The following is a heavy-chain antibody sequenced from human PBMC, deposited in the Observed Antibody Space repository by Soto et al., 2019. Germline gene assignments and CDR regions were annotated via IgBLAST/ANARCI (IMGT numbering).Heavy chain of an antibody. CDR2: IKGDGSER. CDR1: GFTFSSYW. CDR3: ARDHIGDPPDY. D-gene: IGHD5-12*01. V-gene: IGHV3-7*03. Sequence: PWGSLRLSCAASGFTFSSYWMSWVRQAPGKGLVWVANIKGDGSERHYVDSVKGRFIISRDNAKNSLFLQMNSLRVEDTAVYYCARDHIGDPPDYWGQGSLVTVS. J-gene: IGHJ4*02.